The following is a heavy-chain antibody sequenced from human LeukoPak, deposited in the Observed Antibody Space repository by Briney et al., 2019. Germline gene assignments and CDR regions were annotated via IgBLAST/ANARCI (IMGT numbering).Heavy chain of an antibody. CDR2: ISAYNGNT. D-gene: IGHD1-26*01. CDR1: GYTSTSYG. CDR3: ARYSGSPAYYYYGMDV. V-gene: IGHV1-18*01. Sequence: ASVKVSCKASGYTSTSYGMSWVRQAPGQGLEWMGWISAYNGNTNYAQKLQGRVTMTTDTSTSTAYMELRSLRSDDTAVYYCARYSGSPAYYYYGMDVWGQGNTVTVSS. J-gene: IGHJ6*02.